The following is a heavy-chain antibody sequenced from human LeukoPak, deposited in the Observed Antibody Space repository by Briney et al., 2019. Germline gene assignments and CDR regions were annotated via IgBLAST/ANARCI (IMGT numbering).Heavy chain of an antibody. D-gene: IGHD6-19*01. CDR3: ARDVSSGPVNY. CDR1: GYTFTGYY. J-gene: IGHJ4*02. CDR2: INPNSGAT. Sequence: GASVKVSCKASGYTFTGYYLHWVRQAPGHGLEWMGWINPNSGATNYAQKFQDRVTMTRDTSISTAYMELSRLRSDDTAVYYCARDVSSGPVNYWGQGTLITVSS. V-gene: IGHV1-2*02.